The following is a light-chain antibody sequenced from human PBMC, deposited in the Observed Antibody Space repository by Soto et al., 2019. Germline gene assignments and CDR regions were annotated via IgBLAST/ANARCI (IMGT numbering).Light chain of an antibody. CDR3: QQYKDSFPYT. CDR1: QSISSW. J-gene: IGKJ2*01. Sequence: DIQMTQSPSTLSASVGDRVTITCRASQSISSWLAWYQQKPGTAPKLLIYKASTLESGVPSRFSGFRSGTEFTLSVSSLQPDDFATYYCQQYKDSFPYTFGQGTKLEIK. V-gene: IGKV1-5*03. CDR2: KAS.